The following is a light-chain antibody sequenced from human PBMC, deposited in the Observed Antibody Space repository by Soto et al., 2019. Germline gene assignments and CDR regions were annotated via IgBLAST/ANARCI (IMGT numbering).Light chain of an antibody. CDR3: KQYGSSQTT. CDR2: GAS. J-gene: IGKJ1*01. CDR1: QSVSSSY. Sequence: EIVLTPSPGTVSLSPGEIATLSCSASQSVSSSYLAWYQQKPGQAPRLLIYGASSRATGIPDRFSGSGSGTDFTLTISRMEPEDFAVYYCKQYGSSQTTCGKGTKGDIK. V-gene: IGKV3-20*01.